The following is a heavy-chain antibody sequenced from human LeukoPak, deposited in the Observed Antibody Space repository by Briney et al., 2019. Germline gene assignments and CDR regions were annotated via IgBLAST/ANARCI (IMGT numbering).Heavy chain of an antibody. J-gene: IGHJ5*02. CDR1: GYTFTGYY. D-gene: IGHD2-2*01. Sequence: ASVKVSCKASGYTFTGYYMRWVRQAPGQGLEWMGWINPNSGGKNYAQKFQGRVTMTRDTSISTAYMELSRLRSDDTAVYYCAREGGYCSSTSCDNWFDPWGQGTLVTVSS. V-gene: IGHV1-2*02. CDR2: INPNSGGK. CDR3: AREGGYCSSTSCDNWFDP.